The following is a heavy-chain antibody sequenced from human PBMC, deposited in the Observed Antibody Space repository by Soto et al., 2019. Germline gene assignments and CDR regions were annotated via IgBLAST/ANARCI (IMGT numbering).Heavy chain of an antibody. CDR2: IIPIFGTA. J-gene: IGHJ6*02. CDR3: ARRQGITIGRGVNPYYYYGMDV. D-gene: IGHD3-10*01. CDR1: GGTFSSYA. V-gene: IGHV1-69*13. Sequence: GASVKVSCKASGGTFSSYAISWVRQAPGQGREWMGGIIPIFGTANYAQKFQGRVTITADESTSTAYMELSSLRSEDTAVYYCARRQGITIGRGVNPYYYYGMDVWGQGTKVTV.